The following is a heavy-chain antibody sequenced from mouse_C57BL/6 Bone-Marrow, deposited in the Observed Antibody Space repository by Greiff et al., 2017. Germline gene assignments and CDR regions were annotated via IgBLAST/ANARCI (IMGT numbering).Heavy chain of an antibody. CDR3: ARALAYYSNYLYYAMDY. J-gene: IGHJ4*01. CDR1: GYTFTDYN. CDR2: INPNNGGT. Sequence: EVQGVESGPELVKPGASVKIPCKASGYTFTDYNMDWVKQSHGKSLEWIGDINPNNGGTIYNQKFKGKATLTVDKSSSTAYMELRSLTSEDTAVYYCARALAYYSNYLYYAMDYWGQGTSVTVSS. V-gene: IGHV1-18*01. D-gene: IGHD2-5*01.